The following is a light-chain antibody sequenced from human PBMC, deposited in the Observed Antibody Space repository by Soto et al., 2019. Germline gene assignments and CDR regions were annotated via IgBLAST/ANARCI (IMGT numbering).Light chain of an antibody. CDR2: VAT. Sequence: EIVLTQSPGTLSLSPGERATLSCRASQSVSSTYLAWYQQKPGQAPRLLIYVATSRATGIPDRFSGSGSGTDFTLTISRLEPEDFAVYYCQQYGRSPRTFGPGTKVDIK. V-gene: IGKV3-20*01. J-gene: IGKJ3*01. CDR3: QQYGRSPRT. CDR1: QSVSSTY.